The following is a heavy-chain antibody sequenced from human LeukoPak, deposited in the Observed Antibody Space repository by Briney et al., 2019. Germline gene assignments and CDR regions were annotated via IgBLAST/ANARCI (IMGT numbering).Heavy chain of an antibody. J-gene: IGHJ4*02. CDR2: ITGNGGTT. V-gene: IGHV3-23*01. CDR1: GFTFSSYG. D-gene: IGHD5-18*01. Sequence: PGRSLRLSCAASGFTFSSYGMNRVRQAPGKGLEWVSGITGNGGTTYYADSVKGRFTISRDNSKNTVYLQMNSLRAEDSAVYYCANDLGWIQLNLGRGQGTLVTVSS. CDR3: ANDLGWIQLNLG.